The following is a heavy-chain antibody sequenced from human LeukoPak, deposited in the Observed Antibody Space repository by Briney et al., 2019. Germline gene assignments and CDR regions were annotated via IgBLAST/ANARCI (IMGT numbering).Heavy chain of an antibody. CDR2: MNPNSGNT. CDR1: GYTFTSYD. CDR3: ASHDYGDYIDAFDI. J-gene: IGHJ3*02. D-gene: IGHD4-17*01. Sequence: ASVKVSCRASGYTFTSYDINWVRQATGQGLEWMGWMNPNSGNTGYAQKFQGRVTMTRNTSISTAYMELSNLRSEDTAVYYCASHDYGDYIDAFDIWGQGTMVTVSS. V-gene: IGHV1-8*01.